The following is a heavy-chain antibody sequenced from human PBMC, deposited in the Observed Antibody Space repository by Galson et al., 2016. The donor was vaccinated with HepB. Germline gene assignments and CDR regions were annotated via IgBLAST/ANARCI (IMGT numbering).Heavy chain of an antibody. D-gene: IGHD3-3*01. Sequence: SLRLSCAASGFTFSSYAMSWVRQAPGKGLEWVSSISGSGGSPYHADSVKGRFTISRDNSKNTLSLQMNSLRADDTAVYYCAKHEDFWSGYCSTWGQGTLVTVSS. V-gene: IGHV3-23*01. CDR1: GFTFSSYA. CDR2: ISGSGGSP. J-gene: IGHJ5*02. CDR3: AKHEDFWSGYCST.